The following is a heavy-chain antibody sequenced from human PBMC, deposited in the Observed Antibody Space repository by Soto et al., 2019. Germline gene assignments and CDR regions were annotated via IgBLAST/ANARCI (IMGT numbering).Heavy chain of an antibody. CDR2: INSDGSDT. V-gene: IGHV3-74*01. D-gene: IGHD3-10*02. CDR3: ARDHTGPTPYVL. J-gene: IGHJ4*02. CDR1: GFSLNNYW. Sequence: EVQLMQSGGGLIQPGGSLRLSCVASGFSLNNYWMNWVRQAPGEGLVWVSHINSDGSDTKYADSVKGRFTVSRDNAKNTLWLQMNSLGVDDTAVYYCARDHTGPTPYVLWGQGTLVTVSS.